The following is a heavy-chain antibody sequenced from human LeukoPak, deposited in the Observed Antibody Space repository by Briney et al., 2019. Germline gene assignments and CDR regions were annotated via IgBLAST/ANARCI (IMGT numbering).Heavy chain of an antibody. J-gene: IGHJ4*02. CDR3: ARGGDIASGVGSHFDY. Sequence: PSETLSLTCNVSGASISSGDYYWSWIRQPPGKGLEWIGYISKSGGTYYNPSVSRRLTISRDTSKNQFSVRLSSVTAADTAVYYCARGGDIASGVGSHFDYWGQGSLVTVSS. V-gene: IGHV4-30-4*01. D-gene: IGHD5/OR15-5a*01. CDR2: ISKSGGT. CDR1: GASISSGDYY.